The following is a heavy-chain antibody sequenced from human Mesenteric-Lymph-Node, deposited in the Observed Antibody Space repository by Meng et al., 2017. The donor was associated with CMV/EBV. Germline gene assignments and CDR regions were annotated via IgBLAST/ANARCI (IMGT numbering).Heavy chain of an antibody. CDR1: GFTFSNYA. Sequence: GESLKISCTASGFTFSNYAISWVRQAPAKGLEWVSVISGGGGTTYYADSVKGRFTISRDSSKNTVYLQMNSLRAEDTAVYYCAKGGVVPAAQYFDYWGQGTLVTVSS. CDR3: AKGGVVPAAQYFDY. D-gene: IGHD2-2*01. J-gene: IGHJ4*02. CDR2: ISGGGGTT. V-gene: IGHV3-23*01.